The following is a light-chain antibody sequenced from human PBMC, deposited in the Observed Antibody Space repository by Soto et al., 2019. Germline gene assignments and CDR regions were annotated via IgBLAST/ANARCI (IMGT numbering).Light chain of an antibody. Sequence: EIVMTQSPATLSVSPGETVTLSCRASQSISSHLAWYQQKPGQGPRLLMHDASARATGIPARFSASGSGTEFTITISSLQSEASAVYYCHQYHYLWTFGQGTKVEIK. CDR3: HQYHYLWT. CDR2: DAS. CDR1: QSISSH. J-gene: IGKJ1*01. V-gene: IGKV3-15*01.